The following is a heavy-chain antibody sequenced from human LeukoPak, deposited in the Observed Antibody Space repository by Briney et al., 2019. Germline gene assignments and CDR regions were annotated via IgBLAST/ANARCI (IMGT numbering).Heavy chain of an antibody. D-gene: IGHD3-10*01. CDR1: GGSFSGYY. Sequence: SETLSLNCAVYGGSFSGYYWSWIRQPPGKGLEWIGAINHSGSTHYNPSLKSLVTISGDTSKNQFSLKLSSVTAADTAVYYCARGEGITMVRGVISYYYYGMDVWGKGTTVTVSS. V-gene: IGHV4-34*01. CDR2: INHSGST. J-gene: IGHJ6*04. CDR3: ARGEGITMVRGVISYYYYGMDV.